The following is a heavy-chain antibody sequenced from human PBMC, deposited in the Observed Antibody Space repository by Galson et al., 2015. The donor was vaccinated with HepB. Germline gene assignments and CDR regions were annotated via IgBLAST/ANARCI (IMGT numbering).Heavy chain of an antibody. CDR1: GFAFDGHA. D-gene: IGHD5-18*01. CDR3: AKGYGLFDP. Sequence: SLRLSCAASGFAFDGHAMSWVRQAPGRGLEWISGITGKGDSTFYADSVKGRFTVSKDNSNNMLYLQMNSLRAEDAGLYFCAKGYGLFDPWGQGILVTVSS. J-gene: IGHJ5*02. V-gene: IGHV3-23*01. CDR2: ITGKGDST.